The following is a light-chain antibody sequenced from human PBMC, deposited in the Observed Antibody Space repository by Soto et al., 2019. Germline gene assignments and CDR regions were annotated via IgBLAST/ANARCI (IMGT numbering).Light chain of an antibody. J-gene: IGLJ3*02. Sequence: QAVVTQPPSASGTPGQRVTISCSGSSANIGSNTVNWYQQLPGTAPKLLIYSNDRRPSGVPDRFSGSKSGTSASLAISGLQSEDEADYSCSAWDDSLNGWVFGGGTQLTVL. CDR1: SANIGSNT. CDR3: SAWDDSLNGWV. CDR2: SND. V-gene: IGLV1-44*01.